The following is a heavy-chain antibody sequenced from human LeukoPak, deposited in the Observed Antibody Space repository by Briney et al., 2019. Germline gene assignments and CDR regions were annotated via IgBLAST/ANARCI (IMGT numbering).Heavy chain of an antibody. Sequence: SETLSLTCTVSGGSISNYYWSWIRQPPGKGLEWIGYIYNSGSTNYSPPLKSRVTISVDTSKNQVSLKLSSVTAADTAVYYCARSSGFLDWYPDYWGQGTLVTVSS. CDR2: IYNSGST. V-gene: IGHV4-59*01. D-gene: IGHD3-3*01. J-gene: IGHJ4*02. CDR1: GGSISNYY. CDR3: ARSSGFLDWYPDY.